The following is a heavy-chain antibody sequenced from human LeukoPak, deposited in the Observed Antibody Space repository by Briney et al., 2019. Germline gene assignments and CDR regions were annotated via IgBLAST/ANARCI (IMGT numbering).Heavy chain of an antibody. V-gene: IGHV3-30-3*01. CDR2: ISYDGSNK. CDR1: GFTFSSYA. CDR3: ASGILEWLSTDC. J-gene: IGHJ4*02. Sequence: GRSLRLSCAASGFTFSSYAMHWVRQAPGKGLEWVAVISYDGSNKYYADSVKGRFTISRDNSKNTLYLQMNSLRAEDTAVYYCASGILEWLSTDCWGQGTLVTVSS. D-gene: IGHD3-3*01.